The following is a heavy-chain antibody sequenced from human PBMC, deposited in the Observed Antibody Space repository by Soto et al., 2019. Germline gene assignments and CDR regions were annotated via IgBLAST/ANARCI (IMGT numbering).Heavy chain of an antibody. D-gene: IGHD2-2*01. CDR3: VRDQKYFRVNGNWFDS. V-gene: IGHV1-18*04. Sequence: VKVSCKASGYTSADFGISWVRQAPGQGLEWMGWVSGNNGASNPAPKVQGRITMTLDTSTGVSYMALRSLRSDDTAIYYCVRDQKYFRVNGNWFDSWGQGTLVTVSS. CDR1: GYTSADFG. J-gene: IGHJ5*01. CDR2: VSGNNGAS.